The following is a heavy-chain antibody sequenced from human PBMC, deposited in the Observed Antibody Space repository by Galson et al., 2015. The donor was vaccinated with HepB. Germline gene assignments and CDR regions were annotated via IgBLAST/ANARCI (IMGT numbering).Heavy chain of an antibody. CDR1: GYSFTSYR. Sequence: QSGAEVKKPGESLRISCKGSGYSFTSYRISWVRQMPGKGLEWMGRIDPSDSYTNYSPSFQGHVTISADKSISTAYLQWSSLKASDTAMYYCARRGTGVSGEAAFDPWGQGTLVTVSS. D-gene: IGHD3-10*01. V-gene: IGHV5-10-1*01. CDR2: IDPSDSYT. J-gene: IGHJ5*02. CDR3: ARRGTGVSGEAAFDP.